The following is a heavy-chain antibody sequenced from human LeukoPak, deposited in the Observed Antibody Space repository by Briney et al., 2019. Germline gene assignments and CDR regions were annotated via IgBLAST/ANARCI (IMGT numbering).Heavy chain of an antibody. D-gene: IGHD6-19*01. V-gene: IGHV1-2*02. CDR3: ARGPIAVAGRVDY. Sequence: ASVKVSCEASGYTFTGYYMHWVRQAPGQGLEWMGWINPNSGGTNYAQKFQGRVTMTRDTSISTAYMELSRLRSEDTAVYYCARGPIAVAGRVDYWGQGTLVTVSS. J-gene: IGHJ4*02. CDR1: GYTFTGYY. CDR2: INPNSGGT.